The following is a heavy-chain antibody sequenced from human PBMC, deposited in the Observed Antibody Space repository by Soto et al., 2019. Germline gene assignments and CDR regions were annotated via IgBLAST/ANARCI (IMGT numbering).Heavy chain of an antibody. CDR1: GFSVSDNY. J-gene: IGHJ3*02. Sequence: GGSLRLSCAVSGFSVSDNYMSWVRQAPGKGLEWVSVIYRGDATHYADSVKGRFTISRDNSKNTVYLQMNSLRAEDTAVYYCARDRSDSSRADSFDIWGQGTMVTVSS. CDR2: IYRGDAT. D-gene: IGHD6-25*01. V-gene: IGHV3-53*01. CDR3: ARDRSDSSRADSFDI.